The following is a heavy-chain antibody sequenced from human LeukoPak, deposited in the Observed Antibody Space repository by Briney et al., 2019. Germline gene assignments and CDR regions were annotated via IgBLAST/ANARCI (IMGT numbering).Heavy chain of an antibody. CDR2: MNPNSGNT. V-gene: IGHV1-8*01. D-gene: IGHD5-24*01. J-gene: IGHJ6*02. CDR1: GYTFTSYD. Sequence: ASVKVSCKASGYTFTSYDISWVRQATAQGLEWMGWMNPNSGNTGYAQKFQGRVTMTRNTSISTAYMELSSLRSEDTAVYYCAIRQGQFYYYGMDVWGQGTTVTVSS. CDR3: AIRQGQFYYYGMDV.